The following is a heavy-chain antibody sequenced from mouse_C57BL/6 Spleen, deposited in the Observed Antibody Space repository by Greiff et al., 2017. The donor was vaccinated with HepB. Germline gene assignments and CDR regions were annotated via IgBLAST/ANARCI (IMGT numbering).Heavy chain of an antibody. J-gene: IGHJ4*01. CDR2: IDPSDNYT. CDR1: GYTFTSYW. V-gene: IGHV1-50*01. Sequence: QVQLQQPGAELVKPGASVKLSCKASGYTFTSYWMQWVKQRPGQGLEWIGEIDPSDNYTNYNQKFKGKATLTVDTSSSTAYMKLSSLTSEDSAVYYCARQGLGRGDAIDYWGQGTPVTVSA. CDR3: ARQGLGRGDAIDY. D-gene: IGHD4-1*01.